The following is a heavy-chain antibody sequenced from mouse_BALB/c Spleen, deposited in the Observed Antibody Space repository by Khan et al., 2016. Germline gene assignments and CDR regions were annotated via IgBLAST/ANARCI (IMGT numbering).Heavy chain of an antibody. CDR1: GYTFTDYS. J-gene: IGHJ3*01. D-gene: IGHD3-1*01. CDR2: INTETGEP. CDR3: AKAARATIAY. V-gene: IGHV9-2-1*01. Sequence: QIQLVQSGPELKKPGETVKISCKASGYTFTDYSMHWVKQAPGKGLKWMGWINTETGEPTYADDFKGRFAFSLETSASTAYLQINNLKNEDTVTYFCAKAARATIAYWGQGTLVTVSA.